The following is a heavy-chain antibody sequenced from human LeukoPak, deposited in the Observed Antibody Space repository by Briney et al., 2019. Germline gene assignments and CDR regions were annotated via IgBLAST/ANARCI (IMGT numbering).Heavy chain of an antibody. J-gene: IGHJ3*02. V-gene: IGHV5-51*01. D-gene: IGHD3-22*01. Sequence: GESLKISCKGSGYSFTSYWIGWVRQMPGKGLEWMGIIYPSDSDTRYSPSFQGQVTISADKSISTAYLQWSSLKASDTAMYYCARGGYYYDSSGPTGAFDIWGQGTMVTVSS. CDR3: ARGGYYYDSSGPTGAFDI. CDR2: IYPSDSDT. CDR1: GYSFTSYW.